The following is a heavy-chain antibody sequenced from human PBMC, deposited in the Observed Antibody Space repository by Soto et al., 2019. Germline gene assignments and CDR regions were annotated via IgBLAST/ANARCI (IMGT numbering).Heavy chain of an antibody. Sequence: EVQLVESGGGLVQPGGSLRLSCAASGFTVSSNYMSWVRQAPGKGLEWVSVIYSGGSTYYADSVKGRFTISRDNSKNTLYLQMNSLRAEDTAVYYCERDGRSGMYNWFDPWGQGTLVTVSS. J-gene: IGHJ5*02. CDR2: IYSGGST. V-gene: IGHV3-66*01. CDR3: ERDGRSGMYNWFDP. CDR1: GFTVSSNY. D-gene: IGHD2-15*01.